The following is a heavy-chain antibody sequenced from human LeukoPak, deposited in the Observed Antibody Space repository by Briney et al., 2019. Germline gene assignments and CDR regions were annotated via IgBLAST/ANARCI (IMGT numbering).Heavy chain of an antibody. CDR2: IYYSGST. CDR1: GGSISSYY. D-gene: IGHD2/OR15-2a*01. CDR3: ARLSTDWYFDL. J-gene: IGHJ2*01. Sequence: SETLSLTCTVSGGSISSYYWSWLRQPPGKGLEWIGYIYYSGSTNYNPSLKSRVTISVDTSKNQFSLKLSSVTAADTAVYYCARLSTDWYFDLWGRGTLVTVSS. V-gene: IGHV4-59*01.